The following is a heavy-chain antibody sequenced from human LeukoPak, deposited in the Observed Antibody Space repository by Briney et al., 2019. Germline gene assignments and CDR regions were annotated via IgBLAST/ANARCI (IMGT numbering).Heavy chain of an antibody. CDR1: GYTFTSYG. V-gene: IGHV1-18*01. Sequence: GASVKVSCKASGYTFTSYGISWVRQAPGQGLEWMGWISAYNGNTNYAQKLQGRVTMTTDTSTSTAYMELRSLRSDDTAVYYCARGPRPDDVLLWFGELSPTLAFDYWGQGTLVTVSS. CDR2: ISAYNGNT. D-gene: IGHD3-10*01. J-gene: IGHJ4*02. CDR3: ARGPRPDDVLLWFGELSPTLAFDY.